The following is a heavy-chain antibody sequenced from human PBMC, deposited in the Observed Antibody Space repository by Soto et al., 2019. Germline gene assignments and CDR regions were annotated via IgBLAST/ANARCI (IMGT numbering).Heavy chain of an antibody. CDR1: GGTFSSYA. Sequence: ASVKVSCKASGGTFSSYAISWVRQAPGQGLEWMGGIIPIFGTANYAQKFQGRVTITADESTSTAYMELSSLRSEDTAVYYCARDRHSSSWYQVFDYWGQGTLVTVSS. J-gene: IGHJ4*02. CDR2: IIPIFGTA. CDR3: ARDRHSSSWYQVFDY. D-gene: IGHD6-13*01. V-gene: IGHV1-69*13.